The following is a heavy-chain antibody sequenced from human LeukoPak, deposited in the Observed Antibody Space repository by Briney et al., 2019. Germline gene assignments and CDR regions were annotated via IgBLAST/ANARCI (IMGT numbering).Heavy chain of an antibody. CDR3: ARGPYLPYYYGSGSYYYYMDV. Sequence: ASETLSLTCAVYGGSFSGYYWSWIRQPPGKGLEWIGEINHSGSTNHNPSLKSRVTISVDTSKNQFSLKLSSVTAAGTAVYYCARGPYLPYYYGSGSYYYYMDVWGKGTTVTVSS. V-gene: IGHV4-34*01. D-gene: IGHD3-10*01. J-gene: IGHJ6*03. CDR1: GGSFSGYY. CDR2: INHSGST.